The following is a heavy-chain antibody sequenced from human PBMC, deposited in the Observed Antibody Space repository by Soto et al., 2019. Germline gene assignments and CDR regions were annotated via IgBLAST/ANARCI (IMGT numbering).Heavy chain of an antibody. Sequence: GGSLRLSCAASGFTFSSYGMHWVRQAPGKGLEWVAVIWYDGSNKYYADSVKGRFTISRDISKNTLNLQMNSLRAEDTAVYYCARDTSTTANYFFDYWGQGTLVTVSS. CDR1: GFTFSSYG. V-gene: IGHV3-30*19. J-gene: IGHJ4*02. CDR3: ARDTSTTANYFFDY. CDR2: IWYDGSNK. D-gene: IGHD1-26*01.